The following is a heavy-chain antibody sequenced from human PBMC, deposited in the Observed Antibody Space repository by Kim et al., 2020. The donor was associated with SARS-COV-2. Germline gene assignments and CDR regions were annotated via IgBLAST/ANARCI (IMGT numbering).Heavy chain of an antibody. CDR3: ARAPYYYGSGRSPPLY. CDR1: GGSFSGYY. V-gene: IGHV4-34*01. CDR2: INHSGST. Sequence: SETLSLTCAVYGGSFSGYYWSWIRQPPGKGLEWIGEINHSGSTNYNPSLKSRVTISVDTSKNQFSLKLSSVTAADTAVYYCARAPYYYGSGRSPPLYWGQGTLVTVSS. D-gene: IGHD3-10*01. J-gene: IGHJ4*02.